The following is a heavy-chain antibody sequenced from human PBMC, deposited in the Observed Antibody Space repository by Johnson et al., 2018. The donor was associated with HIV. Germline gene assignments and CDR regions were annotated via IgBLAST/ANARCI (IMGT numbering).Heavy chain of an antibody. V-gene: IGHV3-7*01. CDR1: GFTFSSYW. Sequence: VQLVESGGGLVQPGGSLRLSCAASGFTFSSYWMSWVRQAPGKGLEWVANIKQDGSEKHYVDSVKGRFTISRDNAKNSLYLQMNSLRAEDTAVYYCARDQGGNHNAFDIWGQGTMVTVSS. D-gene: IGHD1-14*01. J-gene: IGHJ3*02. CDR3: ARDQGGNHNAFDI. CDR2: IKQDGSEK.